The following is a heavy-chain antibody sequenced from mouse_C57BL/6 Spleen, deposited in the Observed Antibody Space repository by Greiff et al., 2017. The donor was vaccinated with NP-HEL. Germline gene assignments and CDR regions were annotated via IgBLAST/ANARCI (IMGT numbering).Heavy chain of an antibody. CDR1: GDTFNSYG. D-gene: IGHD1-1*02. CDR2: IETSESYT. Sequence: QVQLQQPGAELVRPGTSVKLSCKASGDTFNSYGKKWVKQRTGEGLEWSGVIETSESYTTYNQKFKGKATLTVDTSSSTAYMQLSSLTSEDSAVYYCARHFYDGSLYAMDYWGQGTSVTVSS. J-gene: IGHJ4*01. CDR3: ARHFYDGSLYAMDY. V-gene: IGHV1-59*01.